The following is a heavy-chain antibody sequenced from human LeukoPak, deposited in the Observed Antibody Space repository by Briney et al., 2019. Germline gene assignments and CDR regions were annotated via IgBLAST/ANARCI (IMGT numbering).Heavy chain of an antibody. CDR1: GFTFSNYG. CDR2: IWFDGTNK. D-gene: IGHD5-12*01. Sequence: PGRSLRLSCAASGFTFSNYGMHWVRQAPGKGLEWVAVIWFDGTNKYYADSVRGRFTISRDSSKNTLYLQMSSLRAEDTAVYYCARDRGVAAHLDYWGQGTLVTVSS. V-gene: IGHV3-33*01. CDR3: ARDRGVAAHLDY. J-gene: IGHJ4*02.